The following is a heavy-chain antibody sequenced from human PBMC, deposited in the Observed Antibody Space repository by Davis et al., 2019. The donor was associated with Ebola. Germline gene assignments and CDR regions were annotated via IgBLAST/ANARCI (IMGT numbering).Heavy chain of an antibody. J-gene: IGHJ4*02. CDR3: ARELRTITIFGLGY. Sequence: PGGSLRLSCAASGFTFSSYSMNWVRQAPGKGLEWVSSISSSSSYIYYADSVKGRFTISRDNSKNTLYLQMNSLRAEDTAVYYCARELRTITIFGLGYWGQGTLVTVSS. D-gene: IGHD3-3*01. CDR2: ISSSSSYI. V-gene: IGHV3-21*01. CDR1: GFTFSSYS.